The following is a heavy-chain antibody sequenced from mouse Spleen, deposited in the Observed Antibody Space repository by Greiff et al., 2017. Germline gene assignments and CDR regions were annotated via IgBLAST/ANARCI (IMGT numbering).Heavy chain of an antibody. V-gene: IGHV1-64*01. D-gene: IGHD1-1*01. Sequence: QVQLQQPGAELVKPGASVKLSCKASGYTFTSYWMHWVKQRPGQGLEWIGMIHPNSGSTNYNEKFKSKATLTVDKSSSTAYMQLSSLTSEDSAVYYCARGGGVVVSYYFDYWGQGTTLTVSS. CDR1: GYTFTSYW. CDR3: ARGGGVVVSYYFDY. CDR2: IHPNSGST. J-gene: IGHJ2*01.